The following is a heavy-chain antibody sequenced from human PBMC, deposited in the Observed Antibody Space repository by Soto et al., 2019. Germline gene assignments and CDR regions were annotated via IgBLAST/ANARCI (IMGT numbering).Heavy chain of an antibody. CDR1: GFSLSTSGVG. CDR3: AYRPAHDISTGYYPFDY. Sequence: SGPTLVNHTQTLTLTCTFSGFSLSTSGVGVAWIRQPPGKALEWLALIYWDDGKRYSPSLKTRLNITKDTSKNQVVLTLTNVDPVDTATYYCAYRPAHDISTGYYPFDYWGQGSLVTVSS. J-gene: IGHJ4*02. CDR2: IYWDDGK. V-gene: IGHV2-5*02. D-gene: IGHD3-9*01.